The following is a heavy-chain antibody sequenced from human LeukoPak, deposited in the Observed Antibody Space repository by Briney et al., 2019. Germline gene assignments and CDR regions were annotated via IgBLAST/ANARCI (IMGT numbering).Heavy chain of an antibody. CDR2: IYYSGST. J-gene: IGHJ6*03. D-gene: IGHD6-13*01. V-gene: IGHV4-39*07. Sequence: SETLSLTCTVSGGSISSSSYYWGWIRQPPGKGLEWIGSIYYSGSTYYNPSLKSRVTISVDTSKNQFSLKLSSVTAADTAVYYCARDVLGESASSWVRTGYYYYYMDVWGKGTTVTVSS. CDR3: ARDVLGESASSWVRTGYYYYYMDV. CDR1: GGSISSSSYY.